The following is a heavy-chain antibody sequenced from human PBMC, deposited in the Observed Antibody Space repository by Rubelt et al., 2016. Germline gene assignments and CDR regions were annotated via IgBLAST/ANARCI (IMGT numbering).Heavy chain of an antibody. CDR1: GFTVSTNY. CDR3: AKGDSSSGYYYYYGMDV. D-gene: IGHD6-6*01. Sequence: EVRLVESGGALIQPGGSLRLSCAASGFTVSTNYMSWVRQAPGKGLEWVSAITDSGGETYYADSVKGRFTISRDNSKNTGYLEMNSLRAEDTAVYYCAKGDSSSGYYYYYGMDVWGQGTTVTVSS. CDR2: ITDSGGET. V-gene: IGHV3-23*04. J-gene: IGHJ6*02.